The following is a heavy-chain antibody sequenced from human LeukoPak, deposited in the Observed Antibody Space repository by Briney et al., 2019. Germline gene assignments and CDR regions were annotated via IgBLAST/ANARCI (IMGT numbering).Heavy chain of an antibody. CDR3: ARGLWFGDSYGMDV. V-gene: IGHV4-59*01. CDR2: IYYSGST. Sequence: SETLSLTCTVSGGSISSYYWSWIRQPPGKGLEWIGYIYYSGSTNYNPSLKSRVTISVDTSKNQFSLKLSSVTAADTAVYYCARGLWFGDSYGMDVWDQGTTVTVSS. CDR1: GGSISSYY. D-gene: IGHD3-10*01. J-gene: IGHJ6*02.